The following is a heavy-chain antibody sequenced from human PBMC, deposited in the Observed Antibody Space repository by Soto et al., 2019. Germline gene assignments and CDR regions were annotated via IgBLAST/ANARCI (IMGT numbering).Heavy chain of an antibody. V-gene: IGHV1-18*01. D-gene: IGHD3-3*02. J-gene: IGHJ5*02. CDR2: ISTKNGHT. Sequence: QVQLVQSGAEVKKSGASVKVSCKASGYTFLTYDISWVRQAPGQGLEWMGWISTKNGHTNCSQNLQGRATMTTDTSTNTAYLELRNLRSDDTAVYFCARDHFPWFDPWGQGTLVTVSS. CDR1: GYTFLTYD. CDR3: ARDHFPWFDP.